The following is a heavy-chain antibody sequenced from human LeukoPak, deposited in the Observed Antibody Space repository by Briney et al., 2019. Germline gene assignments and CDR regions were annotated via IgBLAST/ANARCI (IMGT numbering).Heavy chain of an antibody. CDR3: ARARGSYVTWDWFDP. Sequence: PGGSLRLSCAASGFTVSSYAMHWVRQAPGKGLEWVAVVSYDGSNKYYADSVKGRFTISRDNSKNTLYLQMNSLRAEDTAVYYCARARGSYVTWDWFDPWGQGTLVTVSS. J-gene: IGHJ5*02. CDR1: GFTVSSYA. V-gene: IGHV3-30-3*01. D-gene: IGHD5-18*01. CDR2: VSYDGSNK.